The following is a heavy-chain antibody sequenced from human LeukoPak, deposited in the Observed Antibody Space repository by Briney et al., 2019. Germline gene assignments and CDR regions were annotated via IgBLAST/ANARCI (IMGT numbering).Heavy chain of an antibody. Sequence: GGSLRLSCAASGFTFTSYAMHWVRQAPGQRLEWMGWINAGNGNTKYSQKFQGRVTITRDTSASTAYMELSSLRSEDTAVYYCARGDNYDFWSGYLPYDYWGQGTLVTVSS. CDR2: INAGNGNT. D-gene: IGHD3-3*01. CDR3: ARGDNYDFWSGYLPYDY. CDR1: GFTFTSYA. J-gene: IGHJ4*02. V-gene: IGHV1-3*01.